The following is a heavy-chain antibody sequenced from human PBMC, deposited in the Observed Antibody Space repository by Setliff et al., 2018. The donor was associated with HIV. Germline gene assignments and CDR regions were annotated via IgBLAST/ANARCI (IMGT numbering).Heavy chain of an antibody. J-gene: IGHJ3*02. V-gene: IGHV4-4*09. CDR1: GGSISGYY. D-gene: IGHD3-3*02. CDR2: IYSSGST. CDR3: AREHFWGGYYSYDAFDI. Sequence: ASETLSLTCSVSGGSISGYYWTWIRQPPGKGLEWIGYIYSSGSTNYNPSLKSRVTISVDTSKNQFSLKLSSVTAADTAVYYCAREHFWGGYYSYDAFDIWGQGTMVTVSS.